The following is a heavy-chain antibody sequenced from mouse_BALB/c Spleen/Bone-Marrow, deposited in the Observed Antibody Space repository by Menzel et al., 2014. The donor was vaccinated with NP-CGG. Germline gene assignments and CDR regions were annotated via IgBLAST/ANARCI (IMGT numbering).Heavy chain of an antibody. CDR1: GFSLTSYG. V-gene: IGHV2-9*02. Sequence: VKLVESGPGLVAPSQSLSITCTVSGFSLTSYGVHWVRQPPGKGLEWLGVIWAGGNTNYNSALMSRLSTSKDNSKSQVFLKMNSLQTDDTAMYYCARALTGNYYAMDYWGQGTSVTVSS. J-gene: IGHJ4*01. CDR3: ARALTGNYYAMDY. CDR2: IWAGGNT. D-gene: IGHD4-1*01.